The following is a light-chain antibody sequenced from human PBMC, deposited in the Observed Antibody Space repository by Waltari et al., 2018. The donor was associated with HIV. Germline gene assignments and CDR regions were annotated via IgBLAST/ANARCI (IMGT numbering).Light chain of an antibody. CDR1: QSISYY. Sequence: DIQMTQSPSSLSASVGDRVSITCRASQSISYYLNWYQQKLGKAPNLLIYDASTLQSGVPSRFSGGGSGTDFTLTISSLQPEDFAIYYCQQSYSIPPSFGQGTRLEIK. J-gene: IGKJ5*01. CDR2: DAS. CDR3: QQSYSIPPS. V-gene: IGKV1-39*01.